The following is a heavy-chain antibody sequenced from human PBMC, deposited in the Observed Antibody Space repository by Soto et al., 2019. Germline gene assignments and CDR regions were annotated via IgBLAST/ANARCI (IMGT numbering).Heavy chain of an antibody. CDR1: GFTFSSYG. D-gene: IGHD4-4*01. J-gene: IGHJ6*02. Sequence: GGSLRLSCAASGFTFSSYGMHWVRQAPGKGLEWVAVISYDGSNKYYADSVKGRFTISRDNSKNTLYLQMNSLRAEDTAVYYCAKSNVSLGMDVWGQGTTVTVSS. V-gene: IGHV3-30*18. CDR3: AKSNVSLGMDV. CDR2: ISYDGSNK.